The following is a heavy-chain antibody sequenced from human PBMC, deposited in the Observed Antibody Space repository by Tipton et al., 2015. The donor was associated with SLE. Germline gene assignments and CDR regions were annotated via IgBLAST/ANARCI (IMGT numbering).Heavy chain of an antibody. V-gene: IGHV3-23*01. CDR3: ARGWTVTNAPYYFDN. D-gene: IGHD4-17*01. CDR1: GFTFYTYA. J-gene: IGHJ4*02. Sequence: SLRLSCAASGFTFYTYAMNWVRQTPGKGLEWVSGISGSGATTHYADSVKGRFSVSRDNSKNTLYLEMNTLRAEDTAVYYCARGWTVTNAPYYFDNWGRGTLVTVSS. CDR2: ISGSGATT.